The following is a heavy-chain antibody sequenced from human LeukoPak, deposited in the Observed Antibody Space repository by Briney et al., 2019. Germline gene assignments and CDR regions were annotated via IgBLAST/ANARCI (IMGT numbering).Heavy chain of an antibody. V-gene: IGHV3-30*02. D-gene: IGHD5-18*01. CDR2: IQYDGSNK. CDR1: GFTFSTYG. J-gene: IGHJ5*02. Sequence: GGSLRLSCAASGFTFSTYGMHWVRQAPAKGLEWVAFIQYDGSNKYYADSVKGRFTISRDNSKSTLYLQMNSLRAEDTAMYYCAKYAMTPGYLWYDGWGQGIPVTVSS. CDR3: AKYAMTPGYLWYDG.